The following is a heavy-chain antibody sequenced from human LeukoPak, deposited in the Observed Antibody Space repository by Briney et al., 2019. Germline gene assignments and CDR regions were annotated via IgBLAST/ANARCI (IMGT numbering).Heavy chain of an antibody. D-gene: IGHD2-21*02. J-gene: IGHJ6*03. V-gene: IGHV4-61*02. CDR1: GGSISSGRYY. Sequence: PSQTLSLTCSVSGGSISSGRYYWTWIRPPAGKGLEWIGRLYTNDNTNYDPSLESRVSISVDTSKSQFYLQLTSVTAADTAVYFCARGVVTDDYYMDVWGKGITVIVSS. CDR3: ARGVVTDDYYMDV. CDR2: LYTNDNT.